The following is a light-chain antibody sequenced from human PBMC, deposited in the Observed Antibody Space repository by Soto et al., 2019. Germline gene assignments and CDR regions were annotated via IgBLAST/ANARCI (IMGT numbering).Light chain of an antibody. Sequence: TQSPSTLSASVGARATLACRASQSISSDHLAWYQQRPGQSPRLLIYGASSSTTGVPDRFSGSGSGTDFTLTISRLEPEDFAVYYCQHYRSAPFTFGPGTKVDIK. CDR3: QHYRSAPFT. J-gene: IGKJ3*01. CDR2: GAS. CDR1: QSISSDH. V-gene: IGKV3-20*01.